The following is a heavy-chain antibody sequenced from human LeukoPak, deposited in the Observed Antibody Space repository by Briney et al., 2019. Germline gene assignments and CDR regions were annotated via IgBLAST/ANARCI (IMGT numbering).Heavy chain of an antibody. CDR2: IKQDGSEK. J-gene: IGHJ4*02. CDR3: ARDFLPSYYYDSSGYYY. CDR1: GFTFSSDW. D-gene: IGHD3-22*01. V-gene: IGHV3-7*01. Sequence: QPGGSLRLSCAASGFTFSSDWMSWVRQAPGKGLEWVANIKQDGSEKDYVDSVKGRFTISRDTAKNSLYLQMNSLRAEDTAVYYCARDFLPSYYYDSSGYYYWGQGTLVTVSS.